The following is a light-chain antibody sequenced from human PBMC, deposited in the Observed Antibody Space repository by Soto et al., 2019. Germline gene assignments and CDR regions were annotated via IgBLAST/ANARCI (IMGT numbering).Light chain of an antibody. Sequence: QSVPTQPPSASGTPGQRVTISCSGSSSNIGGNTVSWYHQLPGTAPQLLIYSNDHRPSGVPGRFSGSKSGTSASLAIIGLQSEDEADYYCAAWDDSLNGVVFGGGTKLTVL. CDR3: AAWDDSLNGVV. V-gene: IGLV1-44*01. CDR2: SND. J-gene: IGLJ2*01. CDR1: SSNIGGNT.